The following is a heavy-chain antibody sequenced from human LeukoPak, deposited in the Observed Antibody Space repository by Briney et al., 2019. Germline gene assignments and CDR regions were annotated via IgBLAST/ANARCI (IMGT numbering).Heavy chain of an antibody. V-gene: IGHV3-7*01. D-gene: IGHD6-13*01. CDR1: GFTFNTYW. Sequence: PGGSLRLSCAASGFTFNTYWMSWVRQAPGKGLEWVANIKQDGSEKYYVDSVEGRFTISRDNAKNSLYLQMNSLRADDTAMYYCAEILQQLGGEVGGYWGQGTLVTVSS. CDR2: IKQDGSEK. CDR3: AEILQQLGGEVGGY. J-gene: IGHJ4*02.